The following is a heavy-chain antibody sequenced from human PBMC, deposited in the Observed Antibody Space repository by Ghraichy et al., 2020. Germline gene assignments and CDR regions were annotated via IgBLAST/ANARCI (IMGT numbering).Heavy chain of an antibody. D-gene: IGHD6-13*01. CDR3: ARSISRSSGWSPFYYFYYGMDV. J-gene: IGHJ6*02. CDR2: IWYDGSDK. CDR1: GFSLRSYG. V-gene: IGHV3-33*01. Sequence: ALRLSCAASGFSLRSYGMHWVRQAPGKGLEWVAVIWYDGSDKYYADSVKGRFTISRDNSKNTLYLQVNSLRAEDTAVYYCARSISRSSGWSPFYYFYYGMDVWGQGTTVTVSS.